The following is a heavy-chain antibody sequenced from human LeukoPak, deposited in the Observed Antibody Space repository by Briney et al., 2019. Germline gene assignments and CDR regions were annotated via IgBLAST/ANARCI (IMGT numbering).Heavy chain of an antibody. CDR3: ARHKGSSWTHTNFDY. CDR2: IYYSGST. CDR1: GGSISSYY. D-gene: IGHD6-13*01. Sequence: SETLSLTCTVSGGSISSYYWSWIRQSPGKGLEWIGYIYYSGSTNYNPSLKSRVTISVDTSKNQFSLKLSSVTAADTAVYYCARHKGSSWTHTNFDYWGQGTLVTVSS. V-gene: IGHV4-59*08. J-gene: IGHJ4*02.